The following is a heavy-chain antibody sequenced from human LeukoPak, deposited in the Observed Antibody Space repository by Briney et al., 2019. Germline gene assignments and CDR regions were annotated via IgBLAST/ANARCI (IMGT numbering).Heavy chain of an antibody. D-gene: IGHD2-21*02. CDR1: GGTFSSYA. J-gene: IGHJ4*02. CDR3: ASGRGDYDIYFDY. V-gene: IGHV1-69*05. Sequence: SVKVSCKASGGTFSSYAISWVRQAPGQGLEWMGGIIPIFGTANYAQKFQGRVTITTDESTRTAYMELSSLRSDDTAVYYCASGRGDYDIYFDYWGQGTLVTVSS. CDR2: IIPIFGTA.